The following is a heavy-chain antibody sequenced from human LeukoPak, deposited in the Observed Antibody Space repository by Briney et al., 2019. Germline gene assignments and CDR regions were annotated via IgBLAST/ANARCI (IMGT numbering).Heavy chain of an antibody. CDR1: GFTFSSYG. CDR3: ARDRNGNYGRWGFDY. V-gene: IGHV3-33*01. CDR2: IWYDGSNK. D-gene: IGHD4-17*01. Sequence: GGSLRLSCAASGFTFSSYGMHWVRQAPGKGLEWVAVIWYDGSNKYYADSVKGRLTISRDNSKNTLYLQMNSLRAEDTAVYYCARDRNGNYGRWGFDYWGQGTLVTVSS. J-gene: IGHJ4*02.